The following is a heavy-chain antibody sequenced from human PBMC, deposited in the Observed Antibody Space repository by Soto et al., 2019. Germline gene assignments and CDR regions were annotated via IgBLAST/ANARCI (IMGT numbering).Heavy chain of an antibody. J-gene: IGHJ4*02. V-gene: IGHV3-23*01. CDR2: ISGSGGST. CDR1: GFTFSSYA. Sequence: GGSLRLSCAASGFTFSSYAMSWVRQAPGKGLEWVSAISGSGGSTYYADSVKGRFTISRDNSKNTLYLQMNSLRAEDTAVYYCAKDLGHLGDPHSGNWGQGTLVTVSS. CDR3: AKDLGHLGDPHSGN. D-gene: IGHD3-16*01.